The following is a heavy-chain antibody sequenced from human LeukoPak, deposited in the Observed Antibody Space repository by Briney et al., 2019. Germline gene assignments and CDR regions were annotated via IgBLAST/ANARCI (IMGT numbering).Heavy chain of an antibody. CDR3: AKKGISAADTFDF. CDR1: GFTFSTYA. D-gene: IGHD6-13*01. CDR2: LSGSGSSA. Sequence: PGGSLRLSRAASGFTFSTYAMSWVRQAPGKGLEWVSGLSGSGSSAYYADSVKGRFTISRDNSKNTLYLQMNSLRAEDTAVYYCAKKGISAADTFDFWGQGTLVTVSS. V-gene: IGHV3-23*01. J-gene: IGHJ4*02.